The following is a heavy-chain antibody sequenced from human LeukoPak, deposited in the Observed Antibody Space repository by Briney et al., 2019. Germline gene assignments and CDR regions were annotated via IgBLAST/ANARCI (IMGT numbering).Heavy chain of an antibody. J-gene: IGHJ4*02. CDR2: IIPIFGTA. V-gene: IGHV1-69*05. CDR3: AREAVAGTTDY. CDR1: GGTFSSYA. Sequence: SVKVSCKASGGTFSSYAISWVRQAPGQPLEWMGRIIPIFGTANYAQKFQGRVTITTDESTRTAYMELSSLRSEDTAVYYCAREAVAGTTDYWVQGTLVTVSS. D-gene: IGHD6-19*01.